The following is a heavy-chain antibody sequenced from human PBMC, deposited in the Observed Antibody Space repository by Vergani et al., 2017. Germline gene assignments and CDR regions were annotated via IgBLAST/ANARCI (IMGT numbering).Heavy chain of an antibody. Sequence: QVQLVQSGAEVKKPGASVKVSCKVSGYTLTELSMHWVRQAPGKGLEWMGGFDPEDGETIYAQKVQGRVTMTEDTSTDTDYMELSSLRSEDTAVYYCATDCYYDSSGYSRRRDYYYGMDVWGQGTTVTVSS. CDR1: GYTLTELS. CDR3: ATDCYYDSSGYSRRRDYYYGMDV. V-gene: IGHV1-24*01. J-gene: IGHJ6*02. D-gene: IGHD3-22*01. CDR2: FDPEDGET.